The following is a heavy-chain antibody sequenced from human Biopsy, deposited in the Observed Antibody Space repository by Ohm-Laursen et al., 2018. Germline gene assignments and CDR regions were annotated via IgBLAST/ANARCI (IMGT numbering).Heavy chain of an antibody. CDR3: ARTPRDSFWSGSYKRGLWFDP. D-gene: IGHD3-3*01. Sequence: GTLSLTCSVSGGSIISYYWTWIRQPPGKGLEWIGHVYNGGITTYNPSLKSRVTISKDTSKNQFSLQVNSVTAADTAVYYCARTPRDSFWSGSYKRGLWFDPWGQGTLVIVSS. J-gene: IGHJ5*02. V-gene: IGHV4-59*01. CDR1: GGSIISYY. CDR2: VYNGGIT.